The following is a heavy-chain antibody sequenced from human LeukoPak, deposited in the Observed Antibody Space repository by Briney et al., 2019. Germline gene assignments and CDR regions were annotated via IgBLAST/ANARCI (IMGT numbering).Heavy chain of an antibody. J-gene: IGHJ4*02. CDR2: IRYDGSSQ. D-gene: IGHD3/OR15-3a*01. CDR3: AKGKDYYLDY. V-gene: IGHV3-30*02. CDR1: GFTFRDYG. Sequence: GGSLRLSCAASGFTFRDYGMHWVRQAPGKGLEWVAFIRYDGSSQYYPDSVKGRFSISRDNSKNTLYLQMNSLRTEDTAVYFCAKGKDYYLDYWGQGTLVTVPS.